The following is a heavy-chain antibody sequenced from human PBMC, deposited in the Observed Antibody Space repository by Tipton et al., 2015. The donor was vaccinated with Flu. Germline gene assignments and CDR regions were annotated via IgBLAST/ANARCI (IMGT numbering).Heavy chain of an antibody. CDR3: AKSGGFDS. V-gene: IGHV3-30*02. CDR1: GESFSGYY. D-gene: IGHD1-26*01. J-gene: IGHJ4*02. Sequence: GLVKPSETLSLTCGVYGESFSGYYWSWIRQAPGKGLEWVAHIRSDETTEYADSVKGRFTISRDNSKDMLYLQMNSLRAEDTAVFYCAKSGGFDSWNQGALVIVSS. CDR2: IRSDETTE.